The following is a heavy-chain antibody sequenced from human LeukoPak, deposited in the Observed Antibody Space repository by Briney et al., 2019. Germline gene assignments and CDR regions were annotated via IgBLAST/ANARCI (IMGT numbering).Heavy chain of an antibody. CDR1: GGSFSGYY. CDR3: ARGALRYFDWLKKDYYYMDV. Sequence: SETLSLTCAVYGGSFSGYYWSWIRQPLGKGLEWIGEINHSGSTNYNPSLKSRVTISVDTSKNQFSLKLSSVTAADTAVYYCARGALRYFDWLKKDYYYMDVWGKGTTVTISS. D-gene: IGHD3-9*01. V-gene: IGHV4-34*01. CDR2: INHSGST. J-gene: IGHJ6*03.